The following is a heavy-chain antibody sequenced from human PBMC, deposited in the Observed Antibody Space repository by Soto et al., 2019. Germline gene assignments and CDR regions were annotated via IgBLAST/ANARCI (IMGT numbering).Heavy chain of an antibody. Sequence: QAQLVQSGGEVKRPGASVKVSCKASGYTFNKYGFNWVRQAPRQGLEWMGRISAYNDYTNFAQKFQGRVTLTTDASTNTAYMELKILRSDDTAIYYCARGRGVVVPAGTPDAFDVWGQGTMVTVS. V-gene: IGHV1-18*01. CDR2: ISAYNDYT. CDR3: ARGRGVVVPAGTPDAFDV. J-gene: IGHJ3*01. CDR1: GYTFNKYG. D-gene: IGHD6-13*01.